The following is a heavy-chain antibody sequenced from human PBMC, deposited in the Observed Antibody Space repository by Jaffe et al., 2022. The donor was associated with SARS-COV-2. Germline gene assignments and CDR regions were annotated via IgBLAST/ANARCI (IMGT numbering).Heavy chain of an antibody. CDR3: ARISDSYGYDRGDY. D-gene: IGHD5-18*01. CDR2: INHSGST. Sequence: QVQLQQWGAGLLKPSETLSLTCAVYGGSFSGYYWSWIRQPPGKGLEWIGEINHSGSTNYNPSLKSRVTISVDTSKNQFSLKLSSVTAADTAVYYCARISDSYGYDRGDYWGQGTLVTVSS. J-gene: IGHJ4*02. CDR1: GGSFSGYY. V-gene: IGHV4-34*01.